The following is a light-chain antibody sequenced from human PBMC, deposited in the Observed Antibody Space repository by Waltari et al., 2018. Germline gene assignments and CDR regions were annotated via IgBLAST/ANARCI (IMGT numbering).Light chain of an antibody. CDR1: QGIRNE. Sequence: AIQMTQSPSSLSASVGDRVTITCRASQGIRNELAWYQQKPGKAPKVLIYGASSLQSGVPSRFTGSGSDTDFTLTISSLQPEDFATYYCLQDYNYHRTFGQGTKLEIK. V-gene: IGKV1-6*01. CDR2: GAS. CDR3: LQDYNYHRT. J-gene: IGKJ2*01.